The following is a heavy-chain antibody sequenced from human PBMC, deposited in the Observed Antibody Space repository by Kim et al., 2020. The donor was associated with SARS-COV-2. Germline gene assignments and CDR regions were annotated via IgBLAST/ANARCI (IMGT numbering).Heavy chain of an antibody. CDR3: ARRKAYGSGSYSWFDP. V-gene: IGHV4-34*01. CDR2: INHSGST. CDR1: GGSFSGYY. D-gene: IGHD3-10*01. Sequence: SETLSLTCAVYGGSFSGYYWSWIRQPPGKGLEWIGEINHSGSTNYNPSLKSRVTISVDTSKNQFSLKLSSVTAADTAVYYCARRKAYGSGSYSWFDPWGQGTLVTVSS. J-gene: IGHJ5*02.